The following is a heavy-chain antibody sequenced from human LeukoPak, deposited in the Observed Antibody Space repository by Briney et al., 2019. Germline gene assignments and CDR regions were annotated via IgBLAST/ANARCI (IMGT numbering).Heavy chain of an antibody. CDR1: GYTFTGYY. CDR3: AREYYDSSRSHAVDI. D-gene: IGHD3-22*01. Sequence: ASVKVSCKASGYTFTGYYMHWVRQAPGQGLEWMGWINPNSGGTDYAQKFQGRVTMTRDTSISTAYMELSRLRSDDTAVYYCAREYYDSSRSHAVDIWGQGTMVTVSS. V-gene: IGHV1-2*02. J-gene: IGHJ3*02. CDR2: INPNSGGT.